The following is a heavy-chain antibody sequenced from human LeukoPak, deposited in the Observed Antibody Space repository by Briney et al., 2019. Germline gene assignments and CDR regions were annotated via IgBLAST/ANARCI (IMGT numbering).Heavy chain of an antibody. V-gene: IGHV4-30-4*01. CDR2: IYYSGST. CDR1: GGSISSGDYY. D-gene: IGHD3-3*01. J-gene: IGHJ4*02. Sequence: SQTLSLTCTVSGGSISSGDYYWSWIRQPPGKGLEWIGYIYYSGSTNYNPSLKSRVTISVDTSKNQFSLKLSSVTAADTAVYYCARDTIFGKLSDWGQGTLVTVSS. CDR3: ARDTIFGKLSD.